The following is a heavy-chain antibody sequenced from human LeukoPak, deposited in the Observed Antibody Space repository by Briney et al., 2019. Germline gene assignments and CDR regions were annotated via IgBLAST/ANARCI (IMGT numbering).Heavy chain of an antibody. D-gene: IGHD3-10*01. CDR1: GFTFSAYS. J-gene: IGHJ4*02. CDR3: ANQEYYYGSGSYYNPRPFDY. Sequence: GGSLRLSCAASGFTFSAYSMNWVRQAPGKGLEWISYISSATTTIHYADSVKGRFTISRDNAKNTLYLQMNSLRGEDTAVYYCANQEYYYGSGSYYNPRPFDYWGQGTQVTVSS. CDR2: ISSATTTI. V-gene: IGHV3-48*01.